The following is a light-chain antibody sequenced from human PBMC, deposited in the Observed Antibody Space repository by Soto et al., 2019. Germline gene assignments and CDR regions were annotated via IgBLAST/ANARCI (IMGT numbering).Light chain of an antibody. Sequence: QSALTQPASVSGSPGQSITISCTGTSSDVGAYDYVSWYQQHPRKAPKLMIYDVSDRPSEVSNRFSGSKSGNTASLTISGLQAEDEADYYCSSYTSTSTLVFGGGTKLT. V-gene: IGLV2-14*01. CDR3: SSYTSTSTLV. J-gene: IGLJ2*01. CDR2: DVS. CDR1: SSDVGAYDY.